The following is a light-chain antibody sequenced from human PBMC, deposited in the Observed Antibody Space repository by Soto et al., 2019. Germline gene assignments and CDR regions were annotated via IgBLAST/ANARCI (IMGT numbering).Light chain of an antibody. Sequence: EIVMTQSPDTLSVSPGEGATLSCRASQSVSSNLVWYQQKPGQAPRLLIYGASSRATGIPGRFSGSGSGTDFTLTISRLEPEDFAVYYCQQYGRSPWTFGQGTKVDIK. CDR1: QSVSSN. J-gene: IGKJ1*01. CDR3: QQYGRSPWT. CDR2: GAS. V-gene: IGKV3-20*01.